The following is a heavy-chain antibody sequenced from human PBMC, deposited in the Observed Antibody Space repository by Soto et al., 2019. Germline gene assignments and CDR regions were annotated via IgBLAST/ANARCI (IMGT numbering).Heavy chain of an antibody. J-gene: IGHJ6*02. CDR3: AIPGRPGRYYGMDV. Sequence: PGESLKSSCKGCGYNFTSYWISWVRQMPGKGLEWMGRIDPSDSYTKNSPSFQGHVTISADKSISTAYLQWSSLKASDTAMYYCAIPGRPGRYYGMDVWGQGTTVTVSS. CDR2: IDPSDSYT. D-gene: IGHD3-10*01. CDR1: GYNFTSYW. V-gene: IGHV5-10-1*01.